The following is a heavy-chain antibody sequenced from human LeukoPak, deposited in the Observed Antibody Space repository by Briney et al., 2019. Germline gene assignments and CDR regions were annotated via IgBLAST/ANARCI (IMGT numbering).Heavy chain of an antibody. Sequence: QPGGSLKLSCAASGFTFSGPAMHWVRQASGKGLEWVGRIRSKANSYATAYAASVKGRFTISRDDSKNTAYLQMNSLKTEDTAVYYCTRGATVTTRGTFDYWGQGTLVTVSS. D-gene: IGHD4-11*01. CDR3: TRGATVTTRGTFDY. V-gene: IGHV3-73*01. J-gene: IGHJ4*02. CDR2: IRSKANSYAT. CDR1: GFTFSGPA.